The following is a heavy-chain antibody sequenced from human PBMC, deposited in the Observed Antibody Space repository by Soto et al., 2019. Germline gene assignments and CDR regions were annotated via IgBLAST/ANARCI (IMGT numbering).Heavy chain of an antibody. CDR1: GFTFSSYG. V-gene: IGHV3-30*18. Sequence: VQLVESGGGVVQPGRSLRLSCAASGFTFSSYGMHWVRQAPGKGLEWVAVISYDGSNKYYADSVKGRFTISRDNSKNTLYLQMNSLRAEDTAVYYCAKPRYCSSTSCYASSWYYYGMDVWGQGTTVTVSS. CDR2: ISYDGSNK. CDR3: AKPRYCSSTSCYASSWYYYGMDV. D-gene: IGHD2-2*01. J-gene: IGHJ6*02.